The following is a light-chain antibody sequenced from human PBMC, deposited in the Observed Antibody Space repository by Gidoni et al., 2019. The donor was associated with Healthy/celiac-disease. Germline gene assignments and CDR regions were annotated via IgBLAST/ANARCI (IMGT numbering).Light chain of an antibody. J-gene: IGKJ3*01. CDR2: WAS. CDR3: QQYYSTPPT. CDR1: QSFLYSSNNKNY. V-gene: IGKV4-1*01. Sequence: DIVMTQSPDSLAVSLGERATINCKSSQSFLYSSNNKNYLAWYQQKPGQPPKLLIYWASTRESGVPDRFSGRGYGTDFNLTISSLQDENVAVYYCQQYYSTPPTFGPGTKVDIK.